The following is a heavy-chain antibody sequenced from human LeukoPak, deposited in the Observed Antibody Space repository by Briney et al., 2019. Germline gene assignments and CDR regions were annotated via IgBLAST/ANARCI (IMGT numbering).Heavy chain of an antibody. CDR3: ARDQGSGSYLDY. Sequence: SETLSLTCTVSGGSISSYYWSWIRQPPGKGLEWIGYIYYSGSTNYNPSLKSRVTISVDTSKNQFSLKLSSVTAADTAVYYCARDQGSGSYLDYWGQGPLVTVSS. CDR1: GGSISSYY. CDR2: IYYSGST. V-gene: IGHV4-59*01. J-gene: IGHJ4*02. D-gene: IGHD3-10*01.